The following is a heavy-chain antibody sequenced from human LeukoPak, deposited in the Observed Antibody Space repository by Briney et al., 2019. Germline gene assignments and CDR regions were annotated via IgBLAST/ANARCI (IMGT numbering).Heavy chain of an antibody. CDR2: ISGSGGST. V-gene: IGHV3-23*01. D-gene: IGHD5-12*01. CDR3: AKAPNGGYDLDAFDI. Sequence: GGSLRLSCAASGFTFSSCAMSWVRQAPGKGLEWVSAISGSGGSTYYADSVKGRFTISRDNSKNTLYLQMNSLRAEDTAVYYCAKAPNGGYDLDAFDIWGQGTMVTVSS. J-gene: IGHJ3*02. CDR1: GFTFSSCA.